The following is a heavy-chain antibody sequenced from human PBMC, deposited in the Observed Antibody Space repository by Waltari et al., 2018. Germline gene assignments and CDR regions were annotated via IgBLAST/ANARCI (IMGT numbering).Heavy chain of an antibody. D-gene: IGHD3-10*01. V-gene: IGHV4-59*01. CDR1: GGSISSYY. J-gene: IGHJ3*02. CDR3: ARGQYYYGSGSYLGAFDI. Sequence: QVQLQESGPGLVKPSETLSLTCTVSGGSISSYYWRWIRQPPGKGLEWIGYIYYSGSTNYNPSLKSRVTISVDTSKNQFSLKLSSVTAADTAVYYCARGQYYYGSGSYLGAFDIWGQGTMVTVSS. CDR2: IYYSGST.